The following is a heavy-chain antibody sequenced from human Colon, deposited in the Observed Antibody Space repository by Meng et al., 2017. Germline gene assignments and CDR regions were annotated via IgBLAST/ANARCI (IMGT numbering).Heavy chain of an antibody. Sequence: GSLRLSCTVSGGSISPFYWSWIRQTPGKGLEWIGYISYSGTSGHNPSLKSRVTMSVNTSKSQFFLGLTSVTVADTAIYYCARGRGTWHPFDIWGRGTMVTVSS. J-gene: IGHJ3*02. CDR3: ARGRGTWHPFDI. V-gene: IGHV4-59*01. D-gene: IGHD3-16*01. CDR1: GGSISPFY. CDR2: ISYSGTS.